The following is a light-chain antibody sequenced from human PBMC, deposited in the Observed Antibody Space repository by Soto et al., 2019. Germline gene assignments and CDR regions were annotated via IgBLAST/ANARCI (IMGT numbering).Light chain of an antibody. CDR1: MRDIGAYNL. CDR2: EVR. CDR3: SSFTSRSPLI. J-gene: IGLJ2*01. V-gene: IGLV2-14*03. Sequence: QSVLTQPASVSGSPGQSITISCAGTMRDIGAYNLVSWYQQHPGKAPQLIIYEVRNRPSGISFRFSGSKSGNTASLTISGLQAEDESYYYCSSFTSRSPLIFGRGTKLTVL.